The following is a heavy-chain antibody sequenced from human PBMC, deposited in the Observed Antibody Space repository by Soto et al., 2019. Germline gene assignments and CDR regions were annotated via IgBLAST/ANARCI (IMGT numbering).Heavy chain of an antibody. D-gene: IGHD3-16*01. Sequence: GESLKISCKGSGYSFTSYWISWVRQMPGKGLEWMGRIDPSDSYTNYSPSFQGHVTISADKSISTAYLQWSSLKASDTAMYYRASGYDYVWGSYYFDYWGQGTLVTVSS. CDR2: IDPSDSYT. CDR3: ASGYDYVWGSYYFDY. V-gene: IGHV5-10-1*01. CDR1: GYSFTSYW. J-gene: IGHJ4*02.